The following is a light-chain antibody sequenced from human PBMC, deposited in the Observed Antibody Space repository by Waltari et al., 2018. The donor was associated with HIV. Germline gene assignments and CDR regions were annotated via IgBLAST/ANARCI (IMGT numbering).Light chain of an antibody. Sequence: DIVMTQTPLSSPVTPGQPAAFSCKSSQTLLHSNGNTYLSWLHQRPGQPPRVLIYQISKRLSGVQDRFTGSGAGTDFTLKISRMEPEDVGVFYCMQGTHFPRTFGQGTKV. CDR1: QTLLHSNGNTY. CDR3: MQGTHFPRT. J-gene: IGKJ1*01. V-gene: IGKV2-24*01. CDR2: QIS.